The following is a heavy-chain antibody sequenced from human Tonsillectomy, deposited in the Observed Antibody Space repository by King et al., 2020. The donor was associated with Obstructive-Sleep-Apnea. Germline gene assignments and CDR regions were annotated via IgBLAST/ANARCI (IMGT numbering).Heavy chain of an antibody. CDR3: GRDPNGDYVGAFDF. Sequence: VQLVESGGGLLRPGGSLRLSCLTSGFTFTNYAMIWVRQAPERGLEWVLAIKSSGATTYYADSLGCRFTISRDNSRNTVYLQMKSLGADDTAMYFCGRDPNGDYVGAFDFWGRGTMVTVSS. CDR1: GFTFTNYA. CDR2: IKSSGATT. D-gene: IGHD2-8*01. V-gene: IGHV3-23*04. J-gene: IGHJ3*01.